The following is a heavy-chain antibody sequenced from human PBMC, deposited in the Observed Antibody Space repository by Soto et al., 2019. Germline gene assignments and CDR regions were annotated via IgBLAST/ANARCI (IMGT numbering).Heavy chain of an antibody. J-gene: IGHJ4*02. CDR2: INPNSGGT. CDR3: AREFYGYYTYGPGDY. CDR1: GYTFTGYY. Sequence: GASVKVSCKASGYTFTGYYMHWVRQAPGQGLEWMGWINPNSGGTNYAQKFQGRVTMTRDTSISTAYMEMSRLTYDDTAVYYCAREFYGYYTYGPGDYWGQGTLVTVSS. V-gene: IGHV1-2*02. D-gene: IGHD3-3*01.